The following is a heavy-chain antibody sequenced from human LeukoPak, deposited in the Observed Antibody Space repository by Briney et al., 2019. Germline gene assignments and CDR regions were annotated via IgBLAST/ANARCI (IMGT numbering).Heavy chain of an antibody. CDR1: GYTFSDYY. D-gene: IGHD6-19*01. CDR2: INTDNGNT. Sequence: ASVKVSCKASGYTFSDYYAHWVRQAPGQRLEWMGWINTDNGNTKYSQKFQGRVTITRDTSASTAYMELSSLRSEDTAVYYCASRPGIAVAGFDYWGQGTLVTVSS. V-gene: IGHV1-3*04. CDR3: ASRPGIAVAGFDY. J-gene: IGHJ4*02.